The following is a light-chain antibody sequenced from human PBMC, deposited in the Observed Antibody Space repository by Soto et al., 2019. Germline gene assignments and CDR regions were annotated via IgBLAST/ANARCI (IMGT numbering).Light chain of an antibody. CDR1: QSISSY. V-gene: IGKV1-39*01. J-gene: IGKJ5*01. CDR2: AAS. CDR3: QQGYSTPIT. Sequence: DIQMTQSPSSLSASVGDRVTITCRASQSISSYLHWYQQKPGKAPKLLIYAASSLQSGVPSRLSGSGSGTDFTLTISSLQPEDFAAYYCQQGYSTPITFGQGTRLEIK.